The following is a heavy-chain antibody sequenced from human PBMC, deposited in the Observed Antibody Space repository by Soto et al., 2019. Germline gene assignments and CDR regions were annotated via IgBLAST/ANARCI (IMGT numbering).Heavy chain of an antibody. D-gene: IGHD4-17*01. V-gene: IGHV4-59*08. Sequence: QVQLQESGPGLVKPSETLSLTCTVSGGSISSYYWSWIRKPPGKGLEWIGYIYYSGSTNYNPSLKSRVTISVDTSKNQFSLKLNSVTAADTAVYYCARRYGVYFDYWGQGTLVTVSS. CDR2: IYYSGST. CDR1: GGSISSYY. J-gene: IGHJ4*02. CDR3: ARRYGVYFDY.